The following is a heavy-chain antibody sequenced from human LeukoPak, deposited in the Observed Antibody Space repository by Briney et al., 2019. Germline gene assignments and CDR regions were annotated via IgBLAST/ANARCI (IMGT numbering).Heavy chain of an antibody. Sequence: SVKVSCKASGGTFSSYAISWVRQAPGQGLEWMGGIIPIFGTANYAQKFQGRVTITTDESTSTAYMELSSLRSEDTAVCYCARDQYSSGWFYFDYWGQGTLVTVSS. CDR1: GGTFSSYA. V-gene: IGHV1-69*05. J-gene: IGHJ4*02. D-gene: IGHD6-19*01. CDR2: IIPIFGTA. CDR3: ARDQYSSGWFYFDY.